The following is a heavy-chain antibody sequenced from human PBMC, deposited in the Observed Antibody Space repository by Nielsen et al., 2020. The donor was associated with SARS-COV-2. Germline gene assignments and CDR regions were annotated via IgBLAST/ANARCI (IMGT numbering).Heavy chain of an antibody. D-gene: IGHD1-26*01. Sequence: GGSLRLSCAASGFTFSKHAIHWVRQAPGKGLEWVSSISSSSSYIYYADSVKGRFTISRDNAKNSLYLQMNSLRAEDTAVYYCATPSSGKNYFDYWGQGTLVTVSS. V-gene: IGHV3-21*01. J-gene: IGHJ4*02. CDR3: ATPSSGKNYFDY. CDR1: GFTFSKHA. CDR2: ISSSSSYI.